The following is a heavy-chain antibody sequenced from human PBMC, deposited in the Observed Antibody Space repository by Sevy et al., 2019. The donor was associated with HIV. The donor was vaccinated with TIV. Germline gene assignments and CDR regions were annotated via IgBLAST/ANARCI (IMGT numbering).Heavy chain of an antibody. CDR2: SYYSGST. J-gene: IGHJ4*02. Sequence: SETLSLTCTVSGGSISGSFNYWGWIRQPPGKGLEWIGSSYYSGSTYYNSSLKNRVTISVDTSKNHFSLKWSSVTAADTAVYYCARHSLDGYNRGNFDYWGQGTLVTVSS. V-gene: IGHV4-39*01. CDR3: ARHSLDGYNRGNFDY. D-gene: IGHD5-12*01. CDR1: GGSISGSFNY.